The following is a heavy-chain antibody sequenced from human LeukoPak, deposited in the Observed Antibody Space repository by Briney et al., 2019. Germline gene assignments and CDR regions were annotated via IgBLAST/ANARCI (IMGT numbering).Heavy chain of an antibody. CDR2: ISTYNSNT. J-gene: IGHJ4*02. D-gene: IGHD3-22*01. Sequence: ASVKVSCKASGYTFTTYGISWVRQAPGQGLEWMGWISTYNSNTKYAQKLQGRVTMTTDTSTSTAYMELRSLRSDDTAVYYCARDLVIYYDSSDYYKRGCGYWGQGTLVTVSS. CDR3: ARDLVIYYDSSDYYKRGCGY. CDR1: GYTFTTYG. V-gene: IGHV1-18*01.